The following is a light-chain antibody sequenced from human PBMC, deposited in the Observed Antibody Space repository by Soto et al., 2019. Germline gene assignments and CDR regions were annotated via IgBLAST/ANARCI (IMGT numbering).Light chain of an antibody. J-gene: IGKJ4*01. V-gene: IGKV1-5*03. Sequence: DIHMTRSPSTLSASVGDRVTITCRASQSISTWLAWYQQKPGKAPKLLIYKASNLEGGVPSRFSGSGSGTEFTITINSLQPDDFATYYCQQYNTYPLSFGGGTTVEIK. CDR2: KAS. CDR3: QQYNTYPLS. CDR1: QSISTW.